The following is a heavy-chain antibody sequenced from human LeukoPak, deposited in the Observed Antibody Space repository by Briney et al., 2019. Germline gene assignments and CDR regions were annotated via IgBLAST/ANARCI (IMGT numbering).Heavy chain of an antibody. CDR1: GFTFSSYA. CDR3: AKETTTGITPGIDY. CDR2: ISGSGGST. D-gene: IGHD4-23*01. V-gene: IGHV3-23*01. J-gene: IGHJ4*02. Sequence: PGGSLRLSCAASGFTFSSYAMSWVRQAPGKGLEWVSAISGSGGSTYYADSVKGRFTISRDNSKNTVYLQMNSLRAEDTAVYFCAKETTTGITPGIDYWGQGTLVTVSS.